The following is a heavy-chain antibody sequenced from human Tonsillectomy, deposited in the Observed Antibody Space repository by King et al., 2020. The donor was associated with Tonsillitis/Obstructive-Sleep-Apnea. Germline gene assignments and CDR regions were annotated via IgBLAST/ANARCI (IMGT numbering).Heavy chain of an antibody. Sequence: VQLVESGGVLVKPGGSLRLSCAASGFIFSKAWMNWVRQAPGKGLEWVGHIKSTSDGGTTQYGAPVKGRFTISRDDSKNTLYLQMNSLKTEDTAVYYCTTPWSSGGRYGMDVWGQGTTVIVSS. D-gene: IGHD2-15*01. CDR1: GFIFSKAW. V-gene: IGHV3-15*07. J-gene: IGHJ6*02. CDR2: IKSTSDGGTT. CDR3: TTPWSSGGRYGMDV.